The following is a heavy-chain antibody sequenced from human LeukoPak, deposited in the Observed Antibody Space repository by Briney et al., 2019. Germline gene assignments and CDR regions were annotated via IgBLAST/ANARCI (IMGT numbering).Heavy chain of an antibody. D-gene: IGHD3-10*01. CDR3: ALQPYRSRSPYS. CDR2: IFHSGLT. J-gene: IGHJ4*02. CDR1: GYSISSGYY. V-gene: IGHV4-38-2*02. Sequence: PSETLSLTCTVSGYSISSGYYWGWIRQPPGKGLEWIATIFHSGLTHYNPSLEGRVTISVDTSRSQLSLKLRSATAADTAVYYCALQPYRSRSPYSWGRGTLVTVSS.